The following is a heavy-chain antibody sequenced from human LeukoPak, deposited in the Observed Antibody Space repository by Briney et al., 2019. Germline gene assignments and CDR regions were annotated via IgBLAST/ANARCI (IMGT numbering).Heavy chain of an antibody. CDR2: IYYSGST. V-gene: IGHV4-30-4*08. Sequence: NPSQTLSLTCTVSGGSISSGDYYWSWIRQPPGKGLEWIGYIYYSGSTYYNPSLKSRVTISVDTSKNQFSLKLSSVTAADTAVYYCARGPYDFWSGYYGYMDVWGKGTTVTVSS. J-gene: IGHJ6*03. CDR3: ARGPYDFWSGYYGYMDV. CDR1: GGSISSGDYY. D-gene: IGHD3-3*01.